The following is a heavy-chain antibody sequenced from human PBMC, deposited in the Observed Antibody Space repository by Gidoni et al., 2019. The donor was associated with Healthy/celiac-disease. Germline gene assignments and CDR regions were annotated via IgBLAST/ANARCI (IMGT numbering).Heavy chain of an antibody. J-gene: IGHJ3*02. CDR2: INPSGGST. CDR1: GYTVTSYY. Sequence: QVQLVQSGSEVKKPGASVTVSCKASGYTVTSYYMHSVRQAPGQGLEWMGIINPSGGSTSYAQKFQGRVTMTRDTSTSTVYMELSSLRSEDTAVYYCARGIAAAEDGFDIWGQGTMVTVSS. D-gene: IGHD6-13*01. V-gene: IGHV1-46*01. CDR3: ARGIAAAEDGFDI.